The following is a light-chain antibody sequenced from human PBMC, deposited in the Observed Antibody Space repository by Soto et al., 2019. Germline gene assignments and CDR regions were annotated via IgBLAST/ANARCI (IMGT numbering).Light chain of an antibody. Sequence: DIQMTQSPSTLSASVGDRVTITCRASQSITIWLAWYQQKPGKAPKLLIFDASSLESGVPSRFSGSGSGTEFTLTISSLEPEDFAVYYCQQRSNWPPLTFGGGTKVEIK. CDR2: DAS. V-gene: IGKV1-5*01. CDR1: QSITIW. CDR3: QQRSNWPPLT. J-gene: IGKJ4*01.